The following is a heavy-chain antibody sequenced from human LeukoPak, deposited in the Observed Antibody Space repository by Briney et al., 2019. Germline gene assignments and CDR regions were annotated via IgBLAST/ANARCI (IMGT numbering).Heavy chain of an antibody. J-gene: IGHJ5*02. CDR1: GGSFSGYY. CDR3: ARKSRITMVRGGNWFDP. Sequence: KPSETLSLTCAVYGGSFSGYYWSWIRQPPGKGLEWIGEINHSGSTNYNPSLKSQVTISVDTSKNQFSPKLSSVTAADTAVYYCARKSRITMVRGGNWFDPWGQGTLVTVSS. D-gene: IGHD3-10*01. V-gene: IGHV4-34*01. CDR2: INHSGST.